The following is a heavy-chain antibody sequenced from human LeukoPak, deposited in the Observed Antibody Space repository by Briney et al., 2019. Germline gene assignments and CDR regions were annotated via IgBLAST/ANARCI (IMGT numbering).Heavy chain of an antibody. CDR3: ARDPPRGPLEITMVRGPGEHPDFDY. CDR1: GFTFSDYY. D-gene: IGHD3-10*01. Sequence: PGGSLRLSCAASGFTFSDYYMSWIRQAPGKGLEWVSYISSSGSTIYYADSVKGRFTISRDNAKNSLYLQMNSLRAEDTAVYYCARDPPRGPLEITMVRGPGEHPDFDYWGQGTLVTVSS. V-gene: IGHV3-11*04. CDR2: ISSSGSTI. J-gene: IGHJ4*02.